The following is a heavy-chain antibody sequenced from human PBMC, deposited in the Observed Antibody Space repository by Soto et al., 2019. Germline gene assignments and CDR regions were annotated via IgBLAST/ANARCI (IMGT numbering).Heavy chain of an antibody. J-gene: IGHJ6*02. D-gene: IGHD3-9*01. CDR3: ARDSFGDKLENFDWFPRGTMDV. V-gene: IGHV1-69*13. CDR2: IIPIFGTA. Sequence: SVKVSCKASGGTFSIYAISCVLQSPLQWLDWMGGIIPIFGTANYAQKFQGRVTITADESTSTAYMELSSLRSEDTAVYYCARDSFGDKLENFDWFPRGTMDVWGQGTTVTVSS. CDR1: GGTFSIYA.